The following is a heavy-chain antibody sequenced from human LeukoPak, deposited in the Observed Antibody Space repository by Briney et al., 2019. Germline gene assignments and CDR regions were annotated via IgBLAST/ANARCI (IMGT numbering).Heavy chain of an antibody. Sequence: SETLSLTCTVSGYSINSGYYWNWIRQPPGKGLEWIGVINHSGSTNYTPSLKSRVTISVDTSKNQFSLKLSSVTAADTAVYYCARVGALEGTVNSIFYYYYMDVWGKGTTVTVSS. CDR2: INHSGST. CDR1: GYSINSGYY. D-gene: IGHD3-10*01. J-gene: IGHJ6*03. V-gene: IGHV4-38-2*02. CDR3: ARVGALEGTVNSIFYYYYMDV.